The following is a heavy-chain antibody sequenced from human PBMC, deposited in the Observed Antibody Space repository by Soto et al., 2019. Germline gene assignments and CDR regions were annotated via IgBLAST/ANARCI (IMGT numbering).Heavy chain of an antibody. CDR1: GDSVSSGSYY. CDR2: IYYSGST. D-gene: IGHD3-10*01. V-gene: IGHV4-61*01. CDR3: ARGNYGSGSYYNVDWFDP. J-gene: IGHJ5*02. Sequence: QVQLQESGPGLVKPSETLSLTCTVSGDSVSSGSYYWSWIRQPPGKGLEWIGYIYYSGSTNYNPSLTSRVTISVDTSKNQFTLKLSSVTAADTAVYYCARGNYGSGSYYNVDWFDPWGQGTLVTVSS.